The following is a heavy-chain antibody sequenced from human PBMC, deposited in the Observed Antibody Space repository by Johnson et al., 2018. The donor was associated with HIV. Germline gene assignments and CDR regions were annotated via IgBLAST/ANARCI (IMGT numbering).Heavy chain of an antibody. CDR1: GFTFSSYA. CDR3: AREGGSCSGGWCLDALDF. V-gene: IGHV3-64*01. J-gene: IGHJ3*01. D-gene: IGHD2-15*01. CDR2: ISSNGGST. Sequence: VLLVESGGGVVQPGGSLRLSCAASGFTFSSYAMHWVRQAPGKGLEYVSAISSNGGSTYYANSVKGRFTIARDNSKNTLYLQMGSLRAEDTAVYYCAREGGSCSGGWCLDALDFWGKGTTVTVSS.